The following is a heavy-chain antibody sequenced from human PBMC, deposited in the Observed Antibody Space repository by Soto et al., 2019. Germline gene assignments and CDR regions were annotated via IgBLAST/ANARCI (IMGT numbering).Heavy chain of an antibody. CDR2: ISAYNGNT. CDR3: ARAGGDTARVYYYYGRAV. V-gene: IGHV1-18*04. Sequence: QVQLVQSGAEVKKPGASVKVSCKASGYTFTSYGISWVRQAPGQGLEWMGWISAYNGNTNYAQKLQGRVTRTTDTPTSTAYREGGSRRSDDTAVYYGARAGGDTARVYYYYGRAVWGKGTTVTVPS. CDR1: GYTFTSYG. J-gene: IGHJ6*04. D-gene: IGHD5-18*01.